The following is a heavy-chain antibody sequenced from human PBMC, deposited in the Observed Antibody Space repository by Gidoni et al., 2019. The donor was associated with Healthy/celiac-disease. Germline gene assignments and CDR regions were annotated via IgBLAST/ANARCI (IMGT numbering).Heavy chain of an antibody. CDR1: VWSLSGYY. J-gene: IGHJ4*02. CDR3: AGTRYSSGRIDY. CDR2: INHSGST. Sequence: QVQLQQCGARLLNPSEPLSLTCAVYVWSLSGYYWLWIRQPPGKGLQWIGEINHSGSTNYNPSIKRRVTISVDTSKNQFSLKLSSVTAADTAVYYCAGTRYSSGRIDYWGQGTLVTVSS. D-gene: IGHD6-19*01. V-gene: IGHV4-34*01.